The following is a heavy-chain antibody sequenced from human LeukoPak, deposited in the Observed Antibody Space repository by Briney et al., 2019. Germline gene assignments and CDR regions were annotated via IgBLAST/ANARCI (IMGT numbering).Heavy chain of an antibody. Sequence: SQTLSLTCAISGDSVSSNSAAWNWIRQSPSRGLEWLGRTYYKSKWYNDYALSVKSRITINPDTSKNQFSLKLSSVTAADTAVYYCARREGGGSRSSYDYWGQGTLVTVSS. CDR1: GDSVSSNSAA. CDR3: ARREGGGSRSSYDY. D-gene: IGHD2-15*01. J-gene: IGHJ4*02. V-gene: IGHV6-1*01. CDR2: TYYKSKWYN.